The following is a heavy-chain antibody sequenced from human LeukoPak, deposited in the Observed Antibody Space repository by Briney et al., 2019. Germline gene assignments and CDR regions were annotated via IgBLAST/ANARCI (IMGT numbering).Heavy chain of an antibody. CDR2: ISAYSGNT. J-gene: IGHJ4*02. V-gene: IGHV1-18*01. CDR1: GYTFTSYG. CDR3: ASSSFNVVVTAIPSDY. D-gene: IGHD2-21*02. Sequence: GASVKVSCKASGYTFTSYGISWVRQAPGQGLEWMGWISAYSGNTNYAQKLQGRVTMTTDTSTSTAYMELSSLRSEDTAVYYCASSSFNVVVTAIPSDYWGQGTLVTVSS.